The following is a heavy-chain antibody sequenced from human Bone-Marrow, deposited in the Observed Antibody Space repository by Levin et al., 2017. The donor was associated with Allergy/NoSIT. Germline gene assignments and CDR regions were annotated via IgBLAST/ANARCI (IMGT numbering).Heavy chain of an antibody. CDR1: GFTFSTYA. Sequence: GGSLRLSCAASGFTFSTYAMSWVRQAPGKGLEWVSSISTSGGSTYYADSVKGRFTISRDNSKNTLYLEMNSLRAEDTAVYYCAKDRPLHCYETSGYFDNWGQGTLVTVSS. D-gene: IGHD3-22*01. CDR2: ISTSGGST. V-gene: IGHV3-23*01. CDR3: AKDRPLHCYETSGYFDN. J-gene: IGHJ4*02.